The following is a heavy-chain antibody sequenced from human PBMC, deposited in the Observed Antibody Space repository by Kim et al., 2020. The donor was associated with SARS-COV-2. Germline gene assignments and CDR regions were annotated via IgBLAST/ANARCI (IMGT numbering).Heavy chain of an antibody. CDR3: TRVRTQALDDSSGYYYFCYYYGMDV. D-gene: IGHD3-22*01. CDR1: GFTFGDYA. J-gene: IGHJ6*02. CDR2: IRSKAYGGTT. V-gene: IGHV3-49*04. Sequence: GGSLRLSCTASGFTFGDYAMSWVRQAPGKGLEWVGFIRSKAYGGTTEYAASVKGRSTISRDDSKSIAYLQMNSLKTEATAVYYCTRVRTQALDDSSGYYYFCYYYGMDVWGQGTTVTVSS.